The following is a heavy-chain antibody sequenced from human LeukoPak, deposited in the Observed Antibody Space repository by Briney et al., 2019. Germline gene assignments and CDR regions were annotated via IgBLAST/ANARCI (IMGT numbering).Heavy chain of an antibody. V-gene: IGHV4-59*07. Sequence: SDTLSPTRTVAGGSISSYYWSWLRQPPRKGLEWIGYIYYSGSTNYNPSLKSRVTISVDTSKNQFSLKLSSVTAADTAVYYCARLTMVRGVTPYYFDYWGQGTLVTVSS. J-gene: IGHJ4*02. D-gene: IGHD3-10*01. CDR2: IYYSGST. CDR1: GGSISSYY. CDR3: ARLTMVRGVTPYYFDY.